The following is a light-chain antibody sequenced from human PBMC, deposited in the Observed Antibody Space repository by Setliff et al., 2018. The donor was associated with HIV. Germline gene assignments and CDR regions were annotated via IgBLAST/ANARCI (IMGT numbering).Light chain of an antibody. J-gene: IGLJ1*01. CDR1: SSDIGRYNL. Sequence: QSVLTQPRSVSGSPGQSVTIPCTGTSSDIGRYNLVSWYQQYPGKAPKLMIYQATKRPSGVSNRFSGSKSGNTASLTISGLQAEDEADYYCCSNTGSNTFVFGSGTKVTVL. CDR2: QAT. V-gene: IGLV2-23*02. CDR3: CSNTGSNTFV.